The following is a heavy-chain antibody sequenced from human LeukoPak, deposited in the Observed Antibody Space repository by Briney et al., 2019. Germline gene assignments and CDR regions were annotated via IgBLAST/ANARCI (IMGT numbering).Heavy chain of an antibody. CDR3: AKGQLPLPFDY. Sequence: GGSLRLSCAASGFTFSSYAMSWVRQAPGKGLEWASATSGSGGSTYYADSVKGRFTISRDNSKNTLYLQMNSLRAEDTAVYYCAKGQLPLPFDYWGQGTLVTVSS. D-gene: IGHD2-2*01. V-gene: IGHV3-23*01. CDR2: TSGSGGST. J-gene: IGHJ4*02. CDR1: GFTFSSYA.